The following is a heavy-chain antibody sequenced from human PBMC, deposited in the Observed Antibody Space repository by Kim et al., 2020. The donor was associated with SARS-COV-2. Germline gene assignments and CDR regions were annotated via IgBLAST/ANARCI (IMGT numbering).Heavy chain of an antibody. D-gene: IGHD3-9*01. J-gene: IGHJ4*02. Sequence: SVKVSCKASGGTFSSYAISWVRQAPGQGLEWMGGIIPIFGTANYAQKFQGRVTITADESTSTAYMELSSLRSEDTAVYYCASTTRNYDILTGYYTTKNYFDYWGQGTLVTVSS. CDR3: ASTTRNYDILTGYYTTKNYFDY. V-gene: IGHV1-69*13. CDR1: GGTFSSYA. CDR2: IIPIFGTA.